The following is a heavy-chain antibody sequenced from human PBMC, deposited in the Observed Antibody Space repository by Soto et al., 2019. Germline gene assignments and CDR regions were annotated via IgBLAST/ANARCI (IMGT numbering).Heavy chain of an antibody. CDR2: LSSSNSQI. J-gene: IGHJ4*02. V-gene: IGHV3-21*04. CDR1: GFTFSTYS. CDR3: AKDRHPDGIWTLDH. Sequence: PGGSLRLSCAASGFTFSTYSMNWVRRAPGKGLEWVSSLSSSNSQINYADSVRGRFTISRDIAKNMLFLQMNSLRAEDTAVYYCAKDRHPDGIWTLDHWGQGTLVTVSS. D-gene: IGHD3-9*01.